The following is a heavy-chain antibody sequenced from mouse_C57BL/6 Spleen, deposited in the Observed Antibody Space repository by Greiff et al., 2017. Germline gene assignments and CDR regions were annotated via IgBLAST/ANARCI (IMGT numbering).Heavy chain of an antibody. CDR2: IYPGSGST. Sequence: VQLQQSGAELVKPGASVKMSCKASGYTFTSYWITWVKQRPGQGLEWIGDIYPGSGSTNYNEKFKSKATLTVDTSSSTAYMQLSSLTSEDSAVYYCAREGVYYGSSYAMDYWGQGTSVTVSS. J-gene: IGHJ4*01. V-gene: IGHV1-55*01. CDR1: GYTFTSYW. D-gene: IGHD1-1*01. CDR3: AREGVYYGSSYAMDY.